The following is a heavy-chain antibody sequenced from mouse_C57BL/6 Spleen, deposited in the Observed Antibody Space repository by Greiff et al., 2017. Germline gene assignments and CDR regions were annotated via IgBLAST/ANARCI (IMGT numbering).Heavy chain of an antibody. D-gene: IGHD1-1*01. CDR2: IWTGGGT. J-gene: IGHJ1*03. V-gene: IGHV2-9-1*01. Sequence: QVQLKESGPGLVAPSQRLSITCTVSGFSFTSYAISWVRQPPGKGLEWLGVIWTGGGTNYNSALKSRLSISKDNSKSQVFLKMNSLQTDDTARYYCARNSSPYYYGSSYGYFDVWGTGTTVTVSS. CDR3: ARNSSPYYYGSSYGYFDV. CDR1: GFSFTSYA.